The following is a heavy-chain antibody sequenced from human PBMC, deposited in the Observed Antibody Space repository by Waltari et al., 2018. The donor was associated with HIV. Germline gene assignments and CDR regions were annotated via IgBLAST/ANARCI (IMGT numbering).Heavy chain of an antibody. CDR1: GYTFTGSY. Sequence: QVQLVQSGAEVKKPGASVKVSCKASGYTFTGSYMHWVRQAPGQGLEWMGWINPNSGGTNYAQKFQGRVTMTRDTSISTAYMELSRLRSDDTAVYYCARSSNPHPYSSSWYGDYWGQGTLVTVSS. CDR2: INPNSGGT. J-gene: IGHJ4*02. V-gene: IGHV1-2*02. CDR3: ARSSNPHPYSSSWYGDY. D-gene: IGHD6-13*01.